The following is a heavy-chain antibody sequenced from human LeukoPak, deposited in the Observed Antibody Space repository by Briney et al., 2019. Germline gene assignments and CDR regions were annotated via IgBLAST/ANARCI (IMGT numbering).Heavy chain of an antibody. CDR2: INPNSGGT. D-gene: IGHD3/OR15-3a*01. J-gene: IGHJ6*01. V-gene: IGHV1-2*02. Sequence: ASVKVSCKASGYTFTCYDMHWMRQAPGQGLEWMGWINPNSGGTNCAQKFQGRVTMTRDTSISTAYMELSRRRADDTAVYYCSRDEGGGQSPIPVDFNSNTDVCGAGTPVTVSS. CDR3: SRDEGGGQSPIPVDFNSNTDV. CDR1: GYTFTCYD.